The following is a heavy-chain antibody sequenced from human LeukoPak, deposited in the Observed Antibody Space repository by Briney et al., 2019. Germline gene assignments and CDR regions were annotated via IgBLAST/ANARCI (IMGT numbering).Heavy chain of an antibody. D-gene: IGHD3-3*01. CDR2: IYSGGST. CDR3: ARDSGAYYDFWSGYLDYGMDV. V-gene: IGHV3-53*04. J-gene: IGHJ6*02. Sequence: PGGSLRLSCAASGFIFSSYAMSWVRQAPGKGLEWVSVIYSGGSTYYADSVKGRFTISRHNSKNTLYLQMNSLRAEDTAVYYCARDSGAYYDFWSGYLDYGMDVWGQGTTVTVSS. CDR1: GFIFSSYA.